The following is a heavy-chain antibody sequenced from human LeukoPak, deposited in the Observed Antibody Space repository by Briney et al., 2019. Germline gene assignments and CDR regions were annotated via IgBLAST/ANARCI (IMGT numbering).Heavy chain of an antibody. D-gene: IGHD3-10*01. J-gene: IGHJ4*02. CDR3: ARVGYYSSGPFSYFDY. V-gene: IGHV3-30*19. CDR2: ISYDGSNE. Sequence: GGSLRLSCAASGFTFSSYGMHWVRQAPGKGLEWVAVISYDGSNEYYADSVKGRFTISRDSSENTLYLQMNSLRVEDTAVYYCARVGYYSSGPFSYFDYWGQGTLVTVSS. CDR1: GFTFSSYG.